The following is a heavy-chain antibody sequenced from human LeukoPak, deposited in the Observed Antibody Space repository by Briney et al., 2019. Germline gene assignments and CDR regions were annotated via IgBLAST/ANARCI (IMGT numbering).Heavy chain of an antibody. CDR2: ICDDGSNK. J-gene: IGHJ4*02. V-gene: IGHV3-33*01. D-gene: IGHD2-15*01. CDR1: GFTFSSYG. CDR3: ARSPPNCSGGSCYLYDY. Sequence: GGSLRLSCAASGFTFSSYGMHWVRQAPGKGLEWVAVICDDGSNKYYADSVKGRFTISRDNSKTTLYLQMNSLRAEDTAVYYCARSPPNCSGGSCYLYDYWGQRTLVTVSS.